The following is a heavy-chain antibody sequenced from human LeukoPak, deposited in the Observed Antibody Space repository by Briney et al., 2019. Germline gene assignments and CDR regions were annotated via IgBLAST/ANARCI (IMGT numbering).Heavy chain of an antibody. Sequence: MTSETLSLTCAVYGGSFSGYYWSWIRQPPGKGLEWIGEINHSGSTNYNPSLKSRVTISVDTSKNQFSLKLSSVTAADTAVYYCAGARAAARGSYSCRGQGTLVTVSS. D-gene: IGHD1-26*01. V-gene: IGHV4-34*01. CDR1: GGSFSGYY. CDR2: INHSGST. J-gene: IGHJ4*02. CDR3: AGARAAARGSYSC.